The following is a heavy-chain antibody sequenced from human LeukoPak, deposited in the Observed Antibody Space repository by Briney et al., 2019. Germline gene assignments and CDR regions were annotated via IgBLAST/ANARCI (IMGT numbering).Heavy chain of an antibody. CDR1: GYSISSGYY. V-gene: IGHV4-61*01. CDR2: IYYSGST. J-gene: IGHJ4*02. CDR3: AREVGYYFDY. Sequence: SETLSLTCTVSGYSISSGYYWGWIRQPPGKGLEWIGYIYYSGSTNYNPSLKSRVTISVDTSKNQFSLKLSSVTAADTAVYYCAREVGYYFDYWGQGTLVTVSS. D-gene: IGHD2-15*01.